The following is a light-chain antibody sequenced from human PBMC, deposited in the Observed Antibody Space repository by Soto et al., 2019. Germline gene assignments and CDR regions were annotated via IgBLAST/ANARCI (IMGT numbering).Light chain of an antibody. CDR2: DTS. Sequence: DIQMTQSPSSLSASVGDRVTITCRSSQTINNYLNWYQQRPGRAPKLLIYDTSSLQSGVPSRFSGSGSGTVFTVTISSLQPEDLETYYCQQGFNAPAWTFGQGTKVELK. J-gene: IGKJ1*01. V-gene: IGKV1-39*01. CDR1: QTINNY. CDR3: QQGFNAPAWT.